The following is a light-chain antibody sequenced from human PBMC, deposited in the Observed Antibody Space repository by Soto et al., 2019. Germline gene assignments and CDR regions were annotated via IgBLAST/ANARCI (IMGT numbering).Light chain of an antibody. V-gene: IGLV7-46*01. CDR1: TGPVTSDHY. Sequence: QAVVTQEPSLTVSPGGTVTLTCGSSTGPVTSDHYPYWIQQKPGQAPRTLIYDTDNKHSWTPARFSGSLLVGKGALTLSDAKPEEEGDYYCLLTYSGDRKLGGGTKVTVL. J-gene: IGLJ2*01. CDR3: LLTYSGDRK. CDR2: DTD.